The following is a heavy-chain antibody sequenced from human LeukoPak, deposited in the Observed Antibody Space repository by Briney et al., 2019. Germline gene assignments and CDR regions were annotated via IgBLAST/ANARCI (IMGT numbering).Heavy chain of an antibody. J-gene: IGHJ6*03. CDR1: GFTFSNYC. Sequence: GGSLRLSCAASGFTFSNYCMNWVPQAPGKGLEWVSSISSSSSYIYYADSVKGRFTISRDNAKNSLYLQMNSLRAEDTAVYYCARVEVYYYYMDVWGKGTTVTVSS. CDR3: ARVEVYYYYMDV. CDR2: ISSSSSYI. V-gene: IGHV3-21*01.